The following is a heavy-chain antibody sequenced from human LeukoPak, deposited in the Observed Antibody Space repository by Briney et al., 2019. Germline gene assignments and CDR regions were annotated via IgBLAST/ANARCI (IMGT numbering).Heavy chain of an antibody. J-gene: IGHJ4*02. V-gene: IGHV3-21*01. CDR2: ITSGGDYI. Sequence: GGSLRLSCAASGFTFNTFNMNWVRQAPGKGLEWVSSITSGGDYIYYADSVKGRFTTSRDNAKNSLSLQLNSLRAEDTAVYYCARAYDFWSGYYFDYWGQGTLVTVSS. CDR3: ARAYDFWSGYYFDY. CDR1: GFTFNTFN. D-gene: IGHD3-3*01.